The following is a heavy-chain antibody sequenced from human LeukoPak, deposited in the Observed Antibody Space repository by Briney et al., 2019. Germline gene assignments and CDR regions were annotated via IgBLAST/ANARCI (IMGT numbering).Heavy chain of an antibody. CDR2: ISGSGGST. V-gene: IGHV3-23*01. Sequence: PGGSLRLSCAASGFTFSSYAMSWVRQAPGKGLEWVSAISGSGGSTYYADSVKGRFTISRDNSKNTLYLQMNSLRAEDTAVYYCAKDLGWFGELSPYYFDYWGQGTLVTVSS. D-gene: IGHD3-10*01. J-gene: IGHJ4*02. CDR1: GFTFSSYA. CDR3: AKDLGWFGELSPYYFDY.